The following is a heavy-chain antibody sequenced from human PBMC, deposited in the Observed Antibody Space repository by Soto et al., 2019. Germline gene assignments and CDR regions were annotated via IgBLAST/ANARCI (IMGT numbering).Heavy chain of an antibody. V-gene: IGHV3-23*01. CDR3: AKFFVETGGSSGWPWSFHY. CDR2: ISGTGGTT. Sequence: EVQLLESGGGLVHPGGSLSLSCAASEFTFTSYAMSWVRQAPGKGLEWVTAISGTGGTTYYADSVKGRFTISRDNSKSTLYLQMNSLRGEDTAVYYCAKFFVETGGSSGWPWSFHYWCQGTLVTVSS. D-gene: IGHD6-25*01. CDR1: EFTFTSYA. J-gene: IGHJ4*02.